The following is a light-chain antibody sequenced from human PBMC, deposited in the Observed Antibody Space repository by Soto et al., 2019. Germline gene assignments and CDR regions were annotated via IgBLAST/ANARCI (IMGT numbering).Light chain of an antibody. CDR2: GAS. J-gene: IGKJ1*01. Sequence: EIVLTQSPGTLSSSPGERATLSCRVSQTVTSNYLAWYQQKPGQAPRLLFFGASIRSTGLPDRFSGGGSGTDFTLTISRLEPEDFAVYYCHQYGSSPGTFGQGTRVEVK. CDR1: QTVTSNY. V-gene: IGKV3-20*01. CDR3: HQYGSSPGT.